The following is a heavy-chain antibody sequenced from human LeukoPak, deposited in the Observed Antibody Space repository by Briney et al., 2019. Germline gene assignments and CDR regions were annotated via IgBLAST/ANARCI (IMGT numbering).Heavy chain of an antibody. D-gene: IGHD3-10*01. CDR2: MNQDGSRK. V-gene: IGHV3-7*01. CDR3: TRDSQGSGTYSTDQ. CDR1: GFTLSSSW. J-gene: IGHJ4*02. Sequence: GGSLRLSCVASGFTLSSSWMSWVRQGPGKGPEWVANMNQDGSRKYYVDSVKGRFTISRDNAKNSLFLQMNGLRDEDTAVYYCTRDSQGSGTYSTDQWGQGTLVTVSS.